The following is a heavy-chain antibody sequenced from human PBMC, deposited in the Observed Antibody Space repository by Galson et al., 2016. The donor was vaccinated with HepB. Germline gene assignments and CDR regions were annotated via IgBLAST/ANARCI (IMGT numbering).Heavy chain of an antibody. CDR3: AKDMRRSGYSHGAFDI. CDR2: IRWNSGSI. CDR1: GFTFDDYA. J-gene: IGHJ3*02. D-gene: IGHD3-3*01. V-gene: IGHV3-9*01. Sequence: LRLSCAASGFTFDDYAMHWVRQAPGKGLEWVSGIRWNSGSIGYADSVKARFTISRDNAKNSLYLQMNSLRAEDTALYYCAKDMRRSGYSHGAFDIWGQGTMVTVSS.